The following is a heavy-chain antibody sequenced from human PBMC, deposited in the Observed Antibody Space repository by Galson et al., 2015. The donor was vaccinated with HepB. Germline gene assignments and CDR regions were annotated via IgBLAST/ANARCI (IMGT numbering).Heavy chain of an antibody. CDR2: IYHSGST. V-gene: IGHV4-4*01. D-gene: IGHD5/OR15-5a*01. J-gene: IGHJ6*03. CDR3: ARGQRSKMSNKSYYMDV. CDR1: GGSITSFNW. Sequence: LSLTCAVSGGSITSFNWWTWVRQPPGEGLEWIGEIYHSGSTNSNPSLKSRVTIPVAKSKNEFSLKLSSVNAADTAVYFCARGQRSKMSNKSYYMDVWGKGTTVTVSS.